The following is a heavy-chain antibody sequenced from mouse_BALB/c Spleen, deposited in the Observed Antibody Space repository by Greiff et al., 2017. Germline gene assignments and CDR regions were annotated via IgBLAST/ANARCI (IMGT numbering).Heavy chain of an antibody. V-gene: IGHV3-8*02. D-gene: IGHD2-2*01. CDR2: ISYSGST. J-gene: IGHJ3*01. Sequence: EVQLQESGPSLVKPSQTLSLTCSVTGDSITSGYWNWIRKFPGNKLEYMGYISYSGSTYYNPSLKSRISITRDTSKNQYYLQLNSVTTEDTATYYCARGDYGYDKGAWFAYWGQGTLVTVSA. CDR1: GDSITSGY. CDR3: ARGDYGYDKGAWFAY.